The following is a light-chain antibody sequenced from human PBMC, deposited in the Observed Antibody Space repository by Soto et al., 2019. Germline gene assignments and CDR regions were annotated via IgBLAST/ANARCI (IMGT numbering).Light chain of an antibody. CDR1: QSVSSY. J-gene: IGKJ4*01. CDR3: QQRSNWPLT. Sequence: EIVLTQSPATLSLSPGERATLSCRASQSVSSYLAWYQQKPGQAPRLLIYDASNRATGIPARFSGSGSGTDFNLTISSIEPADFAVYYCQQRSNWPLTFGGGTKVEIK. V-gene: IGKV3-11*01. CDR2: DAS.